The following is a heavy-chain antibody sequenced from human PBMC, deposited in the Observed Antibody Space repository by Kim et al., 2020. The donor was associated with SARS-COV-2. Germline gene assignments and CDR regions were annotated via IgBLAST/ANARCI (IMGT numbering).Heavy chain of an antibody. D-gene: IGHD4-17*01. CDR1: GGTFSSYA. Sequence: SVKVSCKASGGTFSSYAISWVRQAPGQGLEWMGGIIPIFGTANYAQKFQGRVTITADESTSTAYMELSSLRSEDTAVYYCARGRLLVDAFDIWGQGTMVTVSS. J-gene: IGHJ3*02. CDR2: IIPIFGTA. CDR3: ARGRLLVDAFDI. V-gene: IGHV1-69*13.